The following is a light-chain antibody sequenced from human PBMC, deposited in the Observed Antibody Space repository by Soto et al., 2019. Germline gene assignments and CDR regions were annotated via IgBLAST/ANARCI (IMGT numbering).Light chain of an antibody. CDR1: SSDVGGFNY. CDR3: ASYTTSSTYV. CDR2: DVS. Sequence: QSALTQPDSVSGSPGQSIAISCTGTSSDVGGFNYVSWYQQHPGKAPKFMIYDVSSRPSGVSDRFSGSKSGNTASLTISGLQAEDEADYYCASYTTSSTYVFGTGTKLTVL. J-gene: IGLJ1*01. V-gene: IGLV2-14*03.